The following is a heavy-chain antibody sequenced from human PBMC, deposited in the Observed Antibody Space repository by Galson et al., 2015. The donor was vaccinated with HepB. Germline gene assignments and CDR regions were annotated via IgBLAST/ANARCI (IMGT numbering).Heavy chain of an antibody. CDR1: GGTFSSYT. CDR3: ARVGPFKTYYYDSSGYSHDAFDI. V-gene: IGHV1-69*02. Sequence: SVKVSCKASGGTFSSYTISWVRQAPGQGLEWMGRIIPILGIANYAQKFQGRVTITADKSTSTAYMELSSLRSEDTAVYYCARVGPFKTYYYDSSGYSHDAFDIWGQGTMVTVSS. D-gene: IGHD3-22*01. CDR2: IIPILGIA. J-gene: IGHJ3*02.